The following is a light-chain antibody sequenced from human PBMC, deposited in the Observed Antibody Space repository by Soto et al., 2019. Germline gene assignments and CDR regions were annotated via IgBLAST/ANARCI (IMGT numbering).Light chain of an antibody. CDR2: DVS. V-gene: IGLV2-14*01. CDR3: SSYTSSSTLS. CDR1: SSDVGGYNY. Sequence: QSVLTQPASMSGSPGQSITISCTGTSSDVGGYNYVSWYQQHPGKAPKLMIYDVSNRPSGVSNRFSGSKSGNTASLTISGLQAEDEADYYCSSYTSSSTLSFGGGTKLTVL. J-gene: IGLJ2*01.